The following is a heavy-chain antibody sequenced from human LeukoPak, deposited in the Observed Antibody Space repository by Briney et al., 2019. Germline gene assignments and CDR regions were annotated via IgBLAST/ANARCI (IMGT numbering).Heavy chain of an antibody. V-gene: IGHV3-23*01. CDR1: GFTFSSYA. Sequence: GGSLRLSCAASGFTFSSYAMSWVRQAPGKGLEWVSAISGSGGSTYYADSVKGRFTSSRDNSNNTLYLQMNRLRAEDTAVYYCAKEPLKDYDFWSGYPYWGQGTLVTVSS. D-gene: IGHD3-3*01. J-gene: IGHJ4*02. CDR2: ISGSGGST. CDR3: AKEPLKDYDFWSGYPY.